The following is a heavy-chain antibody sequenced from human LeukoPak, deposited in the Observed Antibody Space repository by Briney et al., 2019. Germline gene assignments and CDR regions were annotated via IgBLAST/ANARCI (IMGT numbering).Heavy chain of an antibody. J-gene: IGHJ5*02. V-gene: IGHV3-23*01. CDR2: ISGSGGST. CDR3: ARDAPGRGWFDP. Sequence: GGSLRLSCVASGFTFSSYAMSWVRQAPGKGLEWVSDISGSGGSTYYADSVKGRFTISRDNAKNSLYLQMNSLRAEDTAVYYCARDAPGRGWFDPWGQGTLVTVSS. CDR1: GFTFSSYA.